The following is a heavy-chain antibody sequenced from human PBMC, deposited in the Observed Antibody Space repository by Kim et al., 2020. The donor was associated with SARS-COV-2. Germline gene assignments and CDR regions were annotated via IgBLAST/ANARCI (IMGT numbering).Heavy chain of an antibody. J-gene: IGHJ4*02. CDR3: ARTVEIRHFDY. D-gene: IGHD3-16*01. CDR1: GYNFATYW. V-gene: IGHV5-51*01. CDR2: IYPGDSDA. Sequence: GESLKISCKGSGYNFATYWIGWVRQMPGKGLGWSGIIYPGDSDARYSPSFQGQVTISADKSISTAYLQWSSLKASDTAIYYCARTVEIRHFDYWGQGTLVTVS.